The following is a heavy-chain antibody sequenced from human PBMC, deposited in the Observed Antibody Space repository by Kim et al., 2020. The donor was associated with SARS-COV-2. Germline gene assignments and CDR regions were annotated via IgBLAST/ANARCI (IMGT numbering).Heavy chain of an antibody. J-gene: IGHJ4*02. CDR3: AREFSLYGSGSYYSY. CDR1: GGTFSSYA. D-gene: IGHD3-10*01. CDR2: IIPIFGTA. V-gene: IGHV1-69*13. Sequence: SVKVSCKASGGTFSSYAISWVRQAPGQGLEWMGGIIPIFGTANYAQKFQGRVTITADESTSTAYMELSSLRSEDTAVYYCAREFSLYGSGSYYSYWGQGTLVTVSS.